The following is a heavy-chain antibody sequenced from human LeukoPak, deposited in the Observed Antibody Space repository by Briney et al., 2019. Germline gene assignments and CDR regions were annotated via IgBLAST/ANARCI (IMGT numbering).Heavy chain of an antibody. D-gene: IGHD3-22*01. Sequence: GGSLRLSCAASGFTFSDYYMSWIRQAPGKGLEWISYISLSGSTVYYADSVKGRFTISRDNAKNSLYLQTNSPRAEDTAVYYCARDGEFYYDSSSYWGQGSLVTVSS. CDR1: GFTFSDYY. J-gene: IGHJ4*02. CDR3: ARDGEFYYDSSSY. CDR2: ISLSGSTV. V-gene: IGHV3-11*04.